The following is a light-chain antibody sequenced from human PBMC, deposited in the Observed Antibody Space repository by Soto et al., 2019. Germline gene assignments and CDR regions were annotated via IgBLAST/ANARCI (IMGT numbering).Light chain of an antibody. J-gene: IGKJ2*01. CDR1: QSVSSN. CDR3: QQYNNWPPYT. V-gene: IGKV3-15*01. Sequence: EIVMTQSPATLSVSPGERATLSCRATQSVSSNLAWYQQKPGQAPRLLIYGASTRATGIPARFSGTGSGTEFTLTISNLQSEDFAVYYCQQYNNWPPYTFGQGTKLVIK. CDR2: GAS.